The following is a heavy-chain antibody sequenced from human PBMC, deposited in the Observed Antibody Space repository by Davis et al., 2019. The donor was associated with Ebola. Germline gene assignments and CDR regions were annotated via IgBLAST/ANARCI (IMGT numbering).Heavy chain of an antibody. D-gene: IGHD2-21*01. CDR2: IYPHDSDT. Sequence: KVSCKASGYTFSGQYLHWVRQMPGKGLEWMGIIYPHDSDTRYSPSFQGQVTISADKSISTAYLQWNSLKASDTATYYCSVGQLWIENDDLWGQGTLVTV. V-gene: IGHV5-51*01. J-gene: IGHJ5*02. CDR1: GYTFSGQY. CDR3: SVGQLWIENDDL.